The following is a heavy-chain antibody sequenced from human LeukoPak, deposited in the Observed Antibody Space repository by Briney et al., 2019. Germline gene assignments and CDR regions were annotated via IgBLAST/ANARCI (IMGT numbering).Heavy chain of an antibody. CDR1: GFTFDDFA. J-gene: IGHJ4*02. V-gene: IGHV3-9*01. CDR3: AKDYIEYSSSSFWSYFDY. D-gene: IGHD6-6*01. CDR2: ISWNSGTL. Sequence: GRSLRLSCAASGFTFDDFAMHWVRQAPGKGLGWVSSISWNSGTLAYADSVKGRFTISRDNAKNSLYLQMNSLRAEDTALYYCAKDYIEYSSSSFWSYFDYWGQGTLVTVSS.